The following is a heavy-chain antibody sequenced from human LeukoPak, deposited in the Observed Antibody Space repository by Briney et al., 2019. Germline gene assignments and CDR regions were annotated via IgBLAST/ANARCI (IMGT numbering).Heavy chain of an antibody. V-gene: IGHV1-18*01. CDR2: ISAYNGNT. CDR3: ARFSSSWPLDAFDI. Sequence: AASVKVSCTASGYTFTSYGISWVRQAPGQGLEWMGWISAYNGNTNYAQKLQGRVTMTTDTSTSTAYMELRSLRSDDTAVYYCARFSSSWPLDAFDIWGQGTMVTVSS. D-gene: IGHD6-13*01. CDR1: GYTFTSYG. J-gene: IGHJ3*02.